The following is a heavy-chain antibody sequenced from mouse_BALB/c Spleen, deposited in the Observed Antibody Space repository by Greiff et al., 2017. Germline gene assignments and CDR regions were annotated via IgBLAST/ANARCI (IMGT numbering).Heavy chain of an antibody. Sequence: EVQLVESGGGLVKPGGSLKLSCAASGFTFSDYYMYWVRQTPEKRLEWVATISDGGSYTYYPDSVKGRFTISRDNAKNNLYLQMSSLKSEDTAMYYCARLLEGFAYWGQGTLVTVSA. V-gene: IGHV5-4*02. D-gene: IGHD1-1*01. CDR1: GFTFSDYY. CDR3: ARLLEGFAY. J-gene: IGHJ3*01. CDR2: ISDGGSYT.